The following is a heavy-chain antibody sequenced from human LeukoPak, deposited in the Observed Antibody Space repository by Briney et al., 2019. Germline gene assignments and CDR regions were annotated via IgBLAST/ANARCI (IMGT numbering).Heavy chain of an antibody. CDR2: INHSGST. D-gene: IGHD3-10*01. CDR1: GGSFSGYY. J-gene: IGHJ5*02. Sequence: PSETLSLTCAVYGGSFSGYYWSWIRQPPGKGLEWTGEINHSGSTNYNPSLKSRVTISVDTSKNQFSLKLSSVTAADTAVYYCARNYGSGSYYINWFDPWGQGTLVTVSS. CDR3: ARNYGSGSYYINWFDP. V-gene: IGHV4-34*01.